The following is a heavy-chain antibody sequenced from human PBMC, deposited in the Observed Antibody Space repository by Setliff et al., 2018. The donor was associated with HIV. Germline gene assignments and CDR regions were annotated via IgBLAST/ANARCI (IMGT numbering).Heavy chain of an antibody. CDR2: IYSDDYT. V-gene: IGHV3-66*01. CDR1: GFNVNNKY. Sequence: PGGSLRLSCAASGFNVNNKYMSWVRQAPGKGLEWVSIIYSDDYTKYAGSLKGRFTISRDTSKNTLYLQMNSLRAEDTAVYYCARDNLYYNLYDGSPVYGMDVWGQGTTVTVSS. D-gene: IGHD3-3*01. J-gene: IGHJ6*02. CDR3: ARDNLYYNLYDGSPVYGMDV.